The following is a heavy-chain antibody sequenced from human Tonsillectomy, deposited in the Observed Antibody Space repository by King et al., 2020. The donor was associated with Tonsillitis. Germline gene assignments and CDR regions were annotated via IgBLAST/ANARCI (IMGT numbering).Heavy chain of an antibody. CDR2: IRYDGSNK. CDR1: GFTFSSYG. V-gene: IGHV3-30*02. J-gene: IGHJ4*02. Sequence: VQLVESGGGVVQPGGSLRLSCAASGFTFSSYGMHWVRQAPGKGLEWVAFIRYDGSNKYYADSVKGRFTISRDNSKNTLYLQMDSRRAEDTAVYYCAKGPEGGIAVAGNPELDYWGQGTLVTVS. CDR3: AKGPEGGIAVAGNPELDY. D-gene: IGHD6-19*01.